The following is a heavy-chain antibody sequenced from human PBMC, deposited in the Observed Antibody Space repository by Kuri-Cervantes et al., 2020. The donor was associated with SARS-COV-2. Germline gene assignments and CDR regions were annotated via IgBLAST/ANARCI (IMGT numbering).Heavy chain of an antibody. CDR1: GFTFSSYG. V-gene: IGHV3-33*06. CDR2: IWCDGNNK. D-gene: IGHD3-22*01. Sequence: GGSLRLSCAASGFTFSSYGMHWVRQAPGKGLEWVAVIWCDGNNKYYTDSVKGRFTISRDNSKNTLYLQMNSLRAEDTAVYYCAKGGITMIVVGDKKAFDIWGQGTMVTVSS. J-gene: IGHJ3*02. CDR3: AKGGITMIVVGDKKAFDI.